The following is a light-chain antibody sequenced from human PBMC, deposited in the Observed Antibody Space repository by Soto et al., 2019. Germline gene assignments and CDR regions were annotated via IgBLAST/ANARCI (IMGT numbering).Light chain of an antibody. V-gene: IGKV1-39*01. CDR3: QQSYSTHLT. J-gene: IGKJ2*01. CDR1: QSISSY. CDR2: AAS. Sequence: DIQMTQSPSSLSASVGDRVTITCRASQSISSYLNWYQQKPGKAPNLLIYAASSLQSGVPSRFSRNGSGTDFTITISSLPPEDFATYYCQQSYSTHLTLGQGTKLEIK.